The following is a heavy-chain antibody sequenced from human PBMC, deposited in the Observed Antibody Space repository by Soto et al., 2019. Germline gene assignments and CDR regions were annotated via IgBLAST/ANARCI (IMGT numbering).Heavy chain of an antibody. Sequence: QVQLVESGGGVVQPGRSLRLSCAASGFTFSSYGMHWVRQAPGKGLEWVAVISYDGSNKYYADSVKGRFTISRDNSKNTLYLQMNSLRAEDTAVYYCAKDTPFYDFWSGSSLDYLGQGTLVTVSS. D-gene: IGHD3-3*01. CDR3: AKDTPFYDFWSGSSLDY. V-gene: IGHV3-30*18. CDR2: ISYDGSNK. CDR1: GFTFSSYG. J-gene: IGHJ4*02.